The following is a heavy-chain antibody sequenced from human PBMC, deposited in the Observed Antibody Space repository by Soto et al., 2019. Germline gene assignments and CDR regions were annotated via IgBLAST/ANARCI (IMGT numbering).Heavy chain of an antibody. J-gene: IGHJ6*02. V-gene: IGHV4-34*01. D-gene: IGHD1-1*01. CDR3: ARGVRRALDLYYYYGMDV. CDR1: GGSFSGYY. CDR2: INHSGST. Sequence: PSETLSLTCAVYGGSFSGYYWSWIRQPPGKGLEWIGEINHSGSTNYNPSLKSRVTISVDTSKNQFSLKLSSVTAADTAVYYCARGVRRALDLYYYYGMDVWGQGTTVTVSS.